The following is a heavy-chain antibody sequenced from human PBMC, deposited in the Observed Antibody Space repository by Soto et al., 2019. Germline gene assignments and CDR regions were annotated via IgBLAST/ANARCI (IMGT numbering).Heavy chain of an antibody. CDR3: SRFGADGSH. Sequence: QVPLVQSGPELKKPGASVKVSCKASGYTFTSYGISWVRQAPGQGLEWMGRINANNGDTDYRQKFQGRITMTADASTDTVYMDLRNLTTDDTGVYYCSRFGADGSHWGQGTQITVSS. CDR2: INANNGDT. V-gene: IGHV1-18*04. CDR1: GYTFTSYG. D-gene: IGHD1-26*01. J-gene: IGHJ4*02.